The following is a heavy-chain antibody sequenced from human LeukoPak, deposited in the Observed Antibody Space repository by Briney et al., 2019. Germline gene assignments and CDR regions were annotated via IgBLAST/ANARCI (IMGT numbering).Heavy chain of an antibody. J-gene: IGHJ4*02. V-gene: IGHV1-2*04. CDR3: ARGYCSSTSCYTDFDY. CDR2: INPNSGGA. D-gene: IGHD2-2*02. Sequence: ASVKVSCKASGYTFTGYYMPWVRQAPGQGLEWMGWINPNSGGANYAQKFQGWVTMTRDTSISTAYMELSRLRSDDTAVYYCARGYCSSTSCYTDFDYWGQGTLVTVSS. CDR1: GYTFTGYY.